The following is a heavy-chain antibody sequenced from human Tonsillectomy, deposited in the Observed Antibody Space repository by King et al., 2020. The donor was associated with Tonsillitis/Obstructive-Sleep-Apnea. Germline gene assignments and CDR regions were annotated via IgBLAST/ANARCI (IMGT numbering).Heavy chain of an antibody. Sequence: HVQLQESGPGLVKSSETLSLTCTVSGGSISSYYWSWIRQPPGKGLEWIGYIYSSGSINYNPSLKSRVTLSVDTSKNQFSLKLSSVTAADTAVYYCARGTTYYDFWSGSVAFDIWGQGTMVTVSS. V-gene: IGHV4-59*01. D-gene: IGHD3-3*01. CDR1: GGSISSYY. CDR2: IYSSGSI. CDR3: ARGTTYYDFWSGSVAFDI. J-gene: IGHJ3*02.